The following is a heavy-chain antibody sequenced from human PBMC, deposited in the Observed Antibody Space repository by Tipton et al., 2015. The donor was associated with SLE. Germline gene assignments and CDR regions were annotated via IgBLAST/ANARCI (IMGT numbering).Heavy chain of an antibody. J-gene: IGHJ2*01. CDR2: IYYSGST. D-gene: IGHD2-21*01. Sequence: TLSLTCTVSGGSISSDDYYWSWIRQPPGKGLEWIGYIYYSGSTNYNPSLKSRVTISVDTSKNQFSLKLSSVTAADTAVYYCARADIVVVIATSYWYFDLWGRGTLVTVSS. V-gene: IGHV4-61*08. CDR3: ARADIVVVIATSYWYFDL. CDR1: GGSISSDDYY.